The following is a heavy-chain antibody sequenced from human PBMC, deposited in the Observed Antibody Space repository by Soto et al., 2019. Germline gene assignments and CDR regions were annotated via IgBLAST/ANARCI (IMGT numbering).Heavy chain of an antibody. D-gene: IGHD3-3*01. Sequence: GASVKVSCKVSGYTLTELSMHWVRQAPGKGLEWMGGFDPEDGETIYAQKFQGRVTMTEDTSTDTAYMELSSLRSEDTAVYYCAATRDDFWSGYSPWTPYFDYWGQGTLVTVSS. CDR2: FDPEDGET. V-gene: IGHV1-24*01. CDR1: GYTLTELS. J-gene: IGHJ4*02. CDR3: AATRDDFWSGYSPWTPYFDY.